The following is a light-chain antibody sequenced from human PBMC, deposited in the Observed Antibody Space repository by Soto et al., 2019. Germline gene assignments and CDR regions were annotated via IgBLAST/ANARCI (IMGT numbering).Light chain of an antibody. CDR1: QSISSN. CDR3: HQYGIAPPT. V-gene: IGKV3-20*01. CDR2: GVS. Sequence: EIVLTQSPTTLSVSPGEGATLXXRASQSISSNLAWYQQKPGKAPRXIISGVSNRATGTPDRFSGSGSGTEFTLTISSLEPEDFAVFYCHQYGIAPPTFGPGTKVDIK. J-gene: IGKJ1*01.